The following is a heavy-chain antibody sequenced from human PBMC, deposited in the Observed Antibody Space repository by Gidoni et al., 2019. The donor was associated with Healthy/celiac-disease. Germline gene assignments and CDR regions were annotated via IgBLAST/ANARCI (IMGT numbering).Heavy chain of an antibody. J-gene: IGHJ6*02. V-gene: IGHV1-69*01. D-gene: IGHD2-2*02. Sequence: QVQLVQSGAEVKKPGSSVKVSCKASGGTFSSYAISWVRQAPGQGLEWRGGIIPIFGTANYAQKFQGRVTITADESTSTAYMELSSLRSEDTAVYYCARGSVGYCSSTSCYRTYYYGMDVWGQGTTVTVSS. CDR1: GGTFSSYA. CDR2: IIPIFGTA. CDR3: ARGSVGYCSSTSCYRTYYYGMDV.